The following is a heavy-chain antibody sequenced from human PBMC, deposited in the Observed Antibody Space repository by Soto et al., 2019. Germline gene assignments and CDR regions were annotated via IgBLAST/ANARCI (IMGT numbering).Heavy chain of an antibody. V-gene: IGHV3-30*18. D-gene: IGHD5-18*01. J-gene: IGHJ6*02. CDR2: ISYDGSNK. CDR3: AKDERYSYGYKWWYYYGMAV. CDR1: GFTFSSYG. Sequence: GGSLRLSCAASGFTFSSYGMHWVRQAPGKGLEWVAVISYDGSNKYYADSVKGRFTISRDNSKNTLYLQMNSLRAEDTAVYYCAKDERYSYGYKWWYYYGMAVWGQGTTVTVSS.